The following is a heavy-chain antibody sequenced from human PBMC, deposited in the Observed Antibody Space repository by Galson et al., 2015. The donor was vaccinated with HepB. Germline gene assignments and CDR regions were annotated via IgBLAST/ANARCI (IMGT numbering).Heavy chain of an antibody. D-gene: IGHD5-18*01. CDR2: IYYSGST. Sequence: QVQLQESGPGLVKPSETLSLTCTVSGGSISSYYWSWIRQPPGKGLEWIGYIYYSGSTNYNPSLKSRVTISVDTSKNQFSLKLSSVTAADTAVYYCARVGDTAMVPDFDYWGQGTLVTVSS. V-gene: IGHV4-59*01. CDR1: GGSISSYY. CDR3: ARVGDTAMVPDFDY. J-gene: IGHJ4*02.